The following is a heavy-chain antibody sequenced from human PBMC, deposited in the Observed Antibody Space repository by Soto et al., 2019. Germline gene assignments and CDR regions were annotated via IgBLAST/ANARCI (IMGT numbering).Heavy chain of an antibody. CDR2: IYWDDDK. V-gene: IGHV2-5*02. Sequence: ITLNESGPTQVKPRQTLTLTCTFSGFSLTTSGVGVGWIRQSPGKAPEWLALIYWDDDKRYSPSLKSRLTITKDTSKNQVVRTMVDLDPADTATYYCAHRVLRTVFGLVTTTAIYFDFWGQGTPVAVSS. CDR3: AHRVLRTVFGLVTTTAIYFDF. CDR1: GFSLTTSGVG. J-gene: IGHJ4*02. D-gene: IGHD3-3*01.